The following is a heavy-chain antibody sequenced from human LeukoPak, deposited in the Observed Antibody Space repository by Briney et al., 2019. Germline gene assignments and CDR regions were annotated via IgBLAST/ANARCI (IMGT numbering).Heavy chain of an antibody. J-gene: IGHJ4*02. CDR2: IYYSGST. V-gene: IGHV4-59*08. CDR3: ARHGAGWSPYYFDY. D-gene: IGHD3-3*01. CDR1: GGSISTYY. Sequence: SETLSLTCTVSGGSISTYYRSWIRQPPGKGLEWIGYIYYSGSTNYNPSLKSRVTISVDTSKNQFSLKLSSVTAADTAVYYCARHGAGWSPYYFDYWGQGTLVTVSS.